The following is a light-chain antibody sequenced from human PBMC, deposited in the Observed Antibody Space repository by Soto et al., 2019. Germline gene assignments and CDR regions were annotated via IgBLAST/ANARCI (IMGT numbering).Light chain of an antibody. J-gene: IGKJ5*01. Sequence: EIVLTQSPATLSLSPGERATLSCSASQSVSNYLAWYHQKPGQAPRLLIHDPSNRATDIPDRCRGSGSGTEFTRTSSGVEPEDFAVYYGQQRSSWPITFGQGTRLDIK. V-gene: IGKV3-11*01. CDR2: DPS. CDR3: QQRSSWPIT. CDR1: QSVSNY.